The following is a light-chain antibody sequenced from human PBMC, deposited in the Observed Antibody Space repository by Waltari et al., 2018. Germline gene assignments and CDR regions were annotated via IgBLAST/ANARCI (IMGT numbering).Light chain of an antibody. CDR1: SSDVGGYNY. V-gene: IGLV2-14*03. Sequence: QSALTQPASVSGSPGQSITISCTGTSSDVGGYNYVSWYQQHPGKAPKLMIYDVSKRPSGVSNRFSGSKSGNTASLTISWLQAEDEADYYCSSYTSSSTLGYVFGTGTKVTVL. J-gene: IGLJ1*01. CDR2: DVS. CDR3: SSYTSSSTLGYV.